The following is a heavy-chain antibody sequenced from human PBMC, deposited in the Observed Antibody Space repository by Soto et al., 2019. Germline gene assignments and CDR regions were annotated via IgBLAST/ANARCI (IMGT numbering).Heavy chain of an antibody. Sequence: GGSLRLSCAASGFTFSSYGMHWVRQAPGKGLEWVAVIWYDGSNKYYADSVKGRFTISRDNSKNTLYLQMNSLRAEDTAVYYCARESITIFGVVILRPYGMDVWGQGTTVTVSS. D-gene: IGHD3-3*01. J-gene: IGHJ6*02. CDR1: GFTFSSYG. CDR2: IWYDGSNK. CDR3: ARESITIFGVVILRPYGMDV. V-gene: IGHV3-33*01.